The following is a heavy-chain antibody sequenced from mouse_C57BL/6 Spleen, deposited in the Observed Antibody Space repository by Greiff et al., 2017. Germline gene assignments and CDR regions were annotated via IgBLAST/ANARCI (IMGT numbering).Heavy chain of an antibody. CDR2: IYPGSGNT. D-gene: IGHD4-1*01. CDR1: GYTFTDYY. Sequence: QVQLQQSGAELVRPGASVKLSCKASGYTFTDYYINWVKQRPGQGLVWIARIYPGSGNTYYNEKFKGKATLTAEKSSSTAYMQLSSLTSEDSAVYFCARAQTGNYAMDYWGQGTSVTVSS. J-gene: IGHJ4*01. V-gene: IGHV1-76*01. CDR3: ARAQTGNYAMDY.